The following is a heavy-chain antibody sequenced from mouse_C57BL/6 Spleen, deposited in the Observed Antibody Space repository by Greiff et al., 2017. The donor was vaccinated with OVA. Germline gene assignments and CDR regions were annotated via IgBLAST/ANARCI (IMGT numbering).Heavy chain of an antibody. V-gene: IGHV10-1*01. D-gene: IGHD2-4*01. CDR3: VSLYYDYDEYWYFDV. CDR1: GFSFNTYA. Sequence: EVQLQESGGGLVQPKGSLKLSCAASGFSFNTYAMNWVRQAPGKGLEWVARIRSKSNNYATYYADSVKDRFTISRDDSESMLYLQMNNLKTEDTAMYYCVSLYYDYDEYWYFDVWGTGTTVTVSS. J-gene: IGHJ1*03. CDR2: IRSKSNNYAT.